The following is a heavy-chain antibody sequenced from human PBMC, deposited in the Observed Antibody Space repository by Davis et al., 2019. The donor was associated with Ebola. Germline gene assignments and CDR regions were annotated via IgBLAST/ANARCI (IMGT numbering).Heavy chain of an antibody. CDR1: GFTFSSYA. CDR3: ARDGSAPGY. Sequence: GESLKISCAASGFTFSSYAMHWVRQAPGKGLEWVAVISYDGSNKYYADSVKGRFTISRDNSKNTLYLQMNSLRAEDTAVYYCARDGSAPGYWGQGTLVTVSS. V-gene: IGHV3-30*04. D-gene: IGHD2-2*03. J-gene: IGHJ4*02. CDR2: ISYDGSNK.